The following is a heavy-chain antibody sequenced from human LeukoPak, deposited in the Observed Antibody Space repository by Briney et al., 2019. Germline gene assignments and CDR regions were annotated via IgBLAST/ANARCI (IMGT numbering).Heavy chain of an antibody. Sequence: ASVKVSCKASGYTFTAYYIHWVRQAPGQGLEWMGRINPKNGDTNYAQKFQDRVTMTRDTSMSAAYMEISRLRSDDTAVYYCAREGYSYGSYFDYWGQGTLVTVSS. J-gene: IGHJ4*02. CDR1: GYTFTAYY. CDR2: INPKNGDT. D-gene: IGHD5-18*01. CDR3: AREGYSYGSYFDY. V-gene: IGHV1-2*06.